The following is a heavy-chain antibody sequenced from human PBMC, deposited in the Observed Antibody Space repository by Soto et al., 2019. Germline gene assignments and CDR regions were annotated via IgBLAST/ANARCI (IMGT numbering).Heavy chain of an antibody. CDR2: INHSGST. D-gene: IGHD3-9*01. Sequence: SETLSLTCAVYGGSFSGYYWSWIRQPPGKGLEWIGEINHSGSTNYNPSLKSRVTISVDTSKNQFSLKLSSVTAADTAVYYCARGSTLRYFDWSYYYYYGMDVWGKGTKVTV. V-gene: IGHV4-34*01. CDR1: GGSFSGYY. CDR3: ARGSTLRYFDWSYYYYYGMDV. J-gene: IGHJ6*04.